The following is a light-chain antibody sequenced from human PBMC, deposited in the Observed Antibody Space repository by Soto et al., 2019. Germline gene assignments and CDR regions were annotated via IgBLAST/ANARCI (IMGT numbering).Light chain of an antibody. CDR3: QHYTYWPWT. V-gene: IGKV3-15*01. CDR1: QSVNSN. Sequence: DTVMTQSPATLSVSPGERATLSCRASQSVNSNLAWYQQKSGQAPRLLIYGASTRATGIPVRFSGSGSGTEFTLTISSLQSEDSAVYYCQHYTYWPWTLVQGSMV. J-gene: IGKJ1*01. CDR2: GAS.